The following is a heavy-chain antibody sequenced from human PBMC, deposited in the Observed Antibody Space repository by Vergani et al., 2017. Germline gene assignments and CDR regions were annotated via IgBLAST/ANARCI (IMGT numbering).Heavy chain of an antibody. D-gene: IGHD3-10*01. V-gene: IGHV3-7*03. J-gene: IGHJ4*02. CDR2: INEDGRKK. Sequence: EVQLVESGGHLVQPGGSLRLSCAASGFTFNKSWMSWVRRAPGKGLEGVANINEDGRKKYYVDSVRGRFTSSRDNIRNLLYLQMDSLRGEGTAVYYCARDSPMGSDWGQGTLVTVSS. CDR3: ARDSPMGSD. CDR1: GFTFNKSW.